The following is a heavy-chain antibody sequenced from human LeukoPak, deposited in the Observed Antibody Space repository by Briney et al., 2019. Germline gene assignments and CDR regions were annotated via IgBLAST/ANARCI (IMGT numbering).Heavy chain of an antibody. D-gene: IGHD1-7*01. V-gene: IGHV1-2*02. CDR3: ARDLTGTILGY. CDR1: GYTFTGYY. J-gene: IGHJ4*02. Sequence: ASVKVSCKASGYTFTGYYMHWERRAPGQGLEWMGWINPNSGGTNYAQKFQGRVTMTRDTSISTAYMELSRLRSDDTAVYYCARDLTGTILGYWGQGTLVTVSS. CDR2: INPNSGGT.